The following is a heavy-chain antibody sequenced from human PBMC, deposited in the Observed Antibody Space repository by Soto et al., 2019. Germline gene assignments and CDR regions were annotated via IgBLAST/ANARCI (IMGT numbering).Heavy chain of an antibody. Sequence: EVQLLESGGGLVQPGGSLRLSCAASAFTFSNYAMTWVRQAPGKGLEWVSSISGGDGRTSYADSVKGRLTISRDNSKNTLYLQMNSLRAEDTAVYYCAKTMIRGVIISAIDYWGQGTLVTVSS. D-gene: IGHD3-10*01. CDR3: AKTMIRGVIISAIDY. V-gene: IGHV3-23*01. CDR1: AFTFSNYA. J-gene: IGHJ4*02. CDR2: ISGGDGRT.